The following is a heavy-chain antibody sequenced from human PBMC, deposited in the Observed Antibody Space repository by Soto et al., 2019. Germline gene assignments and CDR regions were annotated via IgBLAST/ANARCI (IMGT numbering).Heavy chain of an antibody. V-gene: IGHV3-23*01. CDR2: IRSSGNRT. CDR1: GFTFSSYA. D-gene: IGHD3-3*01. J-gene: IGHJ3*02. CDR3: ARFGSGSDAFDI. Sequence: EVQLLESGGGLVQPGGSPRLSCAASGFTFSSYAMNWVRQAPGKGLEWVSGIRSSGNRTDYADSAKGRFAISRDNSKYTLYLQMNSLRAEDTAIYYCARFGSGSDAFDIWGQGTMVTVSS.